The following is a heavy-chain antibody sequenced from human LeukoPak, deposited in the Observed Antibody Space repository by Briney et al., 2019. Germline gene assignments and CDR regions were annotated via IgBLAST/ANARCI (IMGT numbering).Heavy chain of an antibody. CDR1: GFTFSSYS. V-gene: IGHV3-48*04. Sequence: GGSLRLSCAASGFTFSSYSMNWVRQAPGKGLEWVSYISSSSSTIYYADSVKGRFTISRDNAKNSLYLQMNSLRAEDTAVYYCARRLGVHAWYSGSLPFDYWGQGTLVTVSS. J-gene: IGHJ4*02. CDR3: ARRLGVHAWYSGSLPFDY. D-gene: IGHD1-26*01. CDR2: ISSSSSTI.